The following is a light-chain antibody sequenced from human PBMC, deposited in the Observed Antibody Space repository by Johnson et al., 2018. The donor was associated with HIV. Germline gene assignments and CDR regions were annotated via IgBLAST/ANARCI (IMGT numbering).Light chain of an antibody. CDR2: ENN. CDR1: SSNIGNNY. Sequence: QSVLTQPPSASVAPGQKVTISCSGSSSNIGNNYVSWYQQLPGTAPKLLIYENNKRPSGIPDRFSGSKSGTSATLGITGLQTGDEADYYCGTWDSSLSAEVFGTGTKVTVL. CDR3: GTWDSSLSAEV. J-gene: IGLJ1*01. V-gene: IGLV1-51*02.